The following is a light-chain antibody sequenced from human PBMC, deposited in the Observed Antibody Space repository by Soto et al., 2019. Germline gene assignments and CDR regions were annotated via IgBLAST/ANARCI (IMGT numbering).Light chain of an antibody. Sequence: EIVMTQSPVTLSASPGESATLSCRASQSVDNNVAWYQQKPGQAPRLLIVGSFARATGIPARFSGGGSGSEFTLTISGLQSEDLAVYYGQQYNDRPPITFGQWTRLA. V-gene: IGKV3-15*01. CDR1: QSVDNN. J-gene: IGKJ5*01. CDR2: GSF. CDR3: QQYNDRPPIT.